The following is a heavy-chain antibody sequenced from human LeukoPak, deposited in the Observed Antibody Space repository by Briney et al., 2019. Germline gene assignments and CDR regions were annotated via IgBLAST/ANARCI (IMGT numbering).Heavy chain of an antibody. CDR2: IYYSGTT. V-gene: IGHV4-59*01. CDR3: AFHPDGYSNY. J-gene: IGHJ4*02. Sequence: SETLSLTCTVSGDSMRSYSWSWIRQPPGKGLEWIGCIYYSGTTNYNPSLKSRVTISVDTSKNQFSLKLSSVTAADTAVYYCAFHPDGYSNYWGQGTLVTVSS. D-gene: IGHD3-22*01. CDR1: GDSMRSYS.